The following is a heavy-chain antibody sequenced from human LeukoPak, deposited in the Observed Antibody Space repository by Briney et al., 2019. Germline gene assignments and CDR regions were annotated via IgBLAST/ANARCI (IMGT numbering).Heavy chain of an antibody. Sequence: PSETLSLTCTVSGGSISSYYWSWIRQPAGKGLEWIGRVYTSGSTNYNPSLKSRVTISVDTSKNQFSLKLSSVTAADTAVYYCASAYCGGDCYSGWFDPWGQGTLVTVSS. V-gene: IGHV4-4*07. CDR1: GGSISSYY. CDR3: ASAYCGGDCYSGWFDP. D-gene: IGHD2-21*02. CDR2: VYTSGST. J-gene: IGHJ5*02.